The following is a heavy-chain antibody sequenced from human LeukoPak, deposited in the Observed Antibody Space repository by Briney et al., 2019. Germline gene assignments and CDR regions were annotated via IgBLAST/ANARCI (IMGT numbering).Heavy chain of an antibody. CDR1: GGSISSYY. CDR3: ARRRLYSSSSRGYYFDY. V-gene: IGHV4-59*08. CDR2: IYYSGST. Sequence: SETLSLTCTVSGGSISSYYWSWIRQPPGKGLEWIGYIYYSGSTSYNPSLKSRVTISVDTSKNQFSLKLSSVTAADTAVYYCARRRLYSSSSRGYYFDYWGQGTLVTVSS. J-gene: IGHJ4*02. D-gene: IGHD6-6*01.